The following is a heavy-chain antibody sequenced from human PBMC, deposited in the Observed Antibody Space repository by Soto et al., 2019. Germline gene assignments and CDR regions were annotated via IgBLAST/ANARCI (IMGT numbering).Heavy chain of an antibody. J-gene: IGHJ4*02. Sequence: SETLSLTCAVYGGSFSGYYWSWIRQPPGKGLEWIGEINHSGSTNYNPSLKSRVTISVDTSKNQFSLKLSSVTAADTAVYYCARVRFLEWLLFDYWGQGTLVTVSS. CDR2: INHSGST. CDR3: ARVRFLEWLLFDY. V-gene: IGHV4-34*01. CDR1: GGSFSGYY. D-gene: IGHD3-3*01.